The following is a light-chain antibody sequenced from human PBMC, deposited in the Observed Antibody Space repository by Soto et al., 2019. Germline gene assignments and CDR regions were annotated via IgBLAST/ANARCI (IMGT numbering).Light chain of an antibody. CDR2: GST. V-gene: IGKV3D-20*02. J-gene: IGKJ5*01. CDR1: QSVSNNY. CDR3: QQCSNRPPT. Sequence: EILLAQSPVTLSRSPGDRATLSCRASQSVSNNYIAWYQQKPGQPPMLLNYGSTNKTTGLPDRFSGSGSGTYFPLTISSLEPEDVAVYCCQQCSNRPPTFGQGTRLEI.